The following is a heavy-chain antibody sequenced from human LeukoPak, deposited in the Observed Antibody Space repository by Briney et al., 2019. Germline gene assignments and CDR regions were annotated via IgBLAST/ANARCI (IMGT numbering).Heavy chain of an antibody. CDR2: ISGSGGST. CDR1: GFTFSSYA. Sequence: GGSLRLSCAASGFTFSSYAMSWVRQAPGKGLEWVSVISGSGGSTYYADSVKGRFTISRDNSKNTLYLQMNSLRAEDSAVYYCAKGQLVRLGELSSFDYWGQGTLVTVSS. J-gene: IGHJ4*02. D-gene: IGHD3-16*02. CDR3: AKGQLVRLGELSSFDY. V-gene: IGHV3-23*01.